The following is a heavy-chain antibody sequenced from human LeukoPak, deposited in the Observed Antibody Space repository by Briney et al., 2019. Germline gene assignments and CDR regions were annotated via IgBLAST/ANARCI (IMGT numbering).Heavy chain of an antibody. CDR1: GFTFSSYA. CDR3: AKEQNYYDSSGYYPESFDY. Sequence: GGSLRLSCAASGFTFSSYAMSWVRQAPGKGLEWVSAISGSGGSTYYADSVKGRFTISRDHSKNTLYLQMNSLRAEDTAVYYCAKEQNYYDSSGYYPESFDYWGQGTLVTVSS. V-gene: IGHV3-23*01. CDR2: ISGSGGST. D-gene: IGHD3-22*01. J-gene: IGHJ4*02.